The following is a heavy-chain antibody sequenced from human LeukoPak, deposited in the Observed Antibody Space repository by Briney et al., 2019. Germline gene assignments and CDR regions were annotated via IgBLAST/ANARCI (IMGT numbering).Heavy chain of an antibody. CDR3: ARGRIAKIVVVHSFHYGMDV. V-gene: IGHV4-34*01. D-gene: IGHD3-22*01. J-gene: IGHJ6*02. Sequence: SETLSLTCDVFGGSFTDYSWTWIRQSPGKGLEWIGEINDYTGNTNYNPSLNSRVSISLEKSKNQFPLELRSVTAADTAVYYCARGRIAKIVVVHSFHYGMDVWGQGTTVTVSS. CDR1: GGSFTDYS. CDR2: INDYTGNT.